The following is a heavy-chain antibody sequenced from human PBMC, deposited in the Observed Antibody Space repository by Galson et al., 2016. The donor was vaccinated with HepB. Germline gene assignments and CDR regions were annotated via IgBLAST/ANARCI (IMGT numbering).Heavy chain of an antibody. V-gene: IGHV3-21*01. CDR3: ARDSTRMDYYDSSGYPGGPSDY. Sequence: MNWVRQAPGKGLEWVSSISSSSTYIYYADSVEGRFTISRDNAKNSLYLQMDSLRAEDTAVYYCARDSTRMDYYDSSGYPGGPSDYWGQGALVTVSS. D-gene: IGHD3-22*01. J-gene: IGHJ4*02. CDR2: ISSSSTYI.